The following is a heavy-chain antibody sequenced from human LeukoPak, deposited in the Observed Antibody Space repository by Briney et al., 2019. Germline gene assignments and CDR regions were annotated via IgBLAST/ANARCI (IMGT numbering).Heavy chain of an antibody. Sequence: GGSLRLSCAASGFTFSSYAMSWVRQAPGKGLEWVSAVSGSGANTYHSDSVRGRFTISGDNSKNTLHLQMNSLRAEDTAVFYCAREPRDCTGGTCHSGGGYYFEYWGQGILVTVSS. CDR1: GFTFSSYA. CDR3: AREPRDCTGGTCHSGGGYYFEY. CDR2: VSGSGANT. D-gene: IGHD2-8*02. J-gene: IGHJ4*02. V-gene: IGHV3-23*01.